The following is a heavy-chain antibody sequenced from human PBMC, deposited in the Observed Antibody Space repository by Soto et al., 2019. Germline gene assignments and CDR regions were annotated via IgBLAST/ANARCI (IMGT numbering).Heavy chain of an antibody. Sequence: QVQLVESGGGVVQPGRSLRFSCAASGFSFSSYGMHWVRQAPGKGLEWVAGISYDGNRENYADSVKDRFTISRDNSKNTVYLQMNSLRPEDTAVFYCAKDTYYHDSSGYYIFDYWGQGTLVTVSS. D-gene: IGHD3-22*01. J-gene: IGHJ4*02. CDR2: ISYDGNRE. V-gene: IGHV3-30*18. CDR1: GFSFSSYG. CDR3: AKDTYYHDSSGYYIFDY.